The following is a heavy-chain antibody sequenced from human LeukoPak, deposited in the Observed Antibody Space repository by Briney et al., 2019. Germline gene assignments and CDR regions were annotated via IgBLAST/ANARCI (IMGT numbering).Heavy chain of an antibody. CDR2: IYYSGST. D-gene: IGHD4-4*01. V-gene: IGHV4-39*02. CDR1: GGSISSSSYY. Sequence: SETLSLTCTVSGGSISSSSYYWGWIRQPPGKGLEWIGSIYYSGSTYYNPSLKSRVTISIDTSNNHFSLKLNSVTAADTAVYYCARDNDYIKDYWGQGTLVTVSS. J-gene: IGHJ4*02. CDR3: ARDNDYIKDY.